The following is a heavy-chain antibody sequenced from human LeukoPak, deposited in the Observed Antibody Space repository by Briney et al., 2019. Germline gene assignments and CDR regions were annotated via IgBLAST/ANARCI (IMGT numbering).Heavy chain of an antibody. CDR2: ISSVSTTI. D-gene: IGHD4-17*01. CDR3: AREHYGAGAFDI. Sequence: GGSLRLSCAASGFTFNSYGMNWVRQAPGKGLEWVSYISSVSTTIYSADSVKGRFTISRDNAKNSLYLQMNSLRDEDTAVYYCAREHYGAGAFDIWGQGTMVTVSS. V-gene: IGHV3-48*02. CDR1: GFTFNSYG. J-gene: IGHJ3*02.